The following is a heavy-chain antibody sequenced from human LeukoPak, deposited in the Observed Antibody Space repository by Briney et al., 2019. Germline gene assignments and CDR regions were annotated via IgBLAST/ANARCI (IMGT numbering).Heavy chain of an antibody. CDR1: GFIFSNYA. CDR3: VKEGVEYSYSYGDY. J-gene: IGHJ4*02. Sequence: GGPLRLSCAASGFIFSNYAMHWVRQAPGKGLEWVAVISYDGSNKYYADSVKGRFTISRDNAENTLYLQMNNLRPDDTAFYFCVKEGVEYSYSYGDYWGQGTLVTVSS. D-gene: IGHD3-16*01. CDR2: ISYDGSNK. V-gene: IGHV3-30*04.